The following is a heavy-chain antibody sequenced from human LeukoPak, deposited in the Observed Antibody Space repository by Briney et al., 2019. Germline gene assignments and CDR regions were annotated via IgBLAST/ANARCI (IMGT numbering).Heavy chain of an antibody. CDR1: GFTFSSYG. J-gene: IGHJ3*02. D-gene: IGHD2-2*01. V-gene: IGHV3-30*18. CDR3: AKDLVTSAFDI. CDR2: ISYDGSNK. Sequence: GSLRLSCAASGFTFSSYGMHWVRQAPGKGPELVAVISYDGSNKYYADSVKGRFTISRDNSKNTLYLQMNSLRAEDTAVYYCAKDLVTSAFDIWGQGTMVTVSS.